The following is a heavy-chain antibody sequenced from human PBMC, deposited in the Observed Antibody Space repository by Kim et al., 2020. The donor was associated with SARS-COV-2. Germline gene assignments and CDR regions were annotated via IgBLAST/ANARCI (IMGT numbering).Heavy chain of an antibody. CDR3: ARERRVSADFAY. CDR2: IKQDGSEK. D-gene: IGHD2-8*01. J-gene: IGHJ4*02. CDR1: GFTFSSYS. Sequence: GGSLRLSCAASGFTFSSYSMNWVRQAPGKGLEWVANIKQDGSEKYYVDSVKGRFTISKDNAKNSLYLQMNRLRAEDTAVHYCARERRVSADFAYWGQGTL. V-gene: IGHV3-7*01.